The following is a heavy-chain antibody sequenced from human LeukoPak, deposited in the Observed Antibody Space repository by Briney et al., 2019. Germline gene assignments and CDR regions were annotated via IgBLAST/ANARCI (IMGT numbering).Heavy chain of an antibody. CDR3: ASYCSSTSCYNVTKGY. CDR1: GGSISSGSYY. CDR2: IYTSGST. Sequence: SETLSLTCTVSGGSISSGSYYWSWIRQPAGKGLEWIGRIYTSGSTNYNPSLKSRVTISVDTSKNQFSLKLSSVTAADTAVYYCASYCSSTSCYNVTKGYWGQGTLVTVSS. J-gene: IGHJ4*02. D-gene: IGHD2-2*02. V-gene: IGHV4-61*02.